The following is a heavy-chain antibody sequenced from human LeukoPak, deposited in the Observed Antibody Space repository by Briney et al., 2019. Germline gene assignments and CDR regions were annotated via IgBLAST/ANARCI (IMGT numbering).Heavy chain of an antibody. CDR1: GGTFSSYA. V-gene: IGHV1-69*13. D-gene: IGHD4-23*01. J-gene: IGHJ4*02. CDR2: IIPIFGTA. Sequence: SVKVSCTASGGTFSSYAISWVRQAPGQGLEWMGGIIPIFGTANYAQKFHGRVTITADESTSTAYMELSSLRSEDTAVYYCARGWLAETMVVTPYNYWGQGTLVTVSS. CDR3: ARGWLAETMVVTPYNY.